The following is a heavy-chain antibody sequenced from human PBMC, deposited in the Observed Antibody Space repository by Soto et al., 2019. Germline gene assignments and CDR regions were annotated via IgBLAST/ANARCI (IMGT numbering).Heavy chain of an antibody. V-gene: IGHV4-39*01. CDR3: ARHRGYYYGSGSYYNGITDY. CDR1: GGSISSSSYY. D-gene: IGHD3-10*01. J-gene: IGHJ4*02. Sequence: SETLSLTCTVSGGSISSSSYYWGWIRQPPGKGLEWIGSIYYSGSTYYNPSLKSRVTISVATSKNQFSLKLSSVTAADTAVYYCARHRGYYYGSGSYYNGITDYWGQGTLVTVSS. CDR2: IYYSGST.